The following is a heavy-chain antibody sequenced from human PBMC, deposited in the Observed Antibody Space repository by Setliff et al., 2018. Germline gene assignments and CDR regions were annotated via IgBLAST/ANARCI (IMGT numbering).Heavy chain of an antibody. CDR1: GASISSYY. Sequence: SLTCSVSGASISSYYWSWIRQPPGKGLEWIGYIYTSGTTKYNPSLKSRVTISIDTSKSQFSLNLSSVTAADTAVYYCARIAYGSGSYYFDYWGQGALVTVSS. CDR3: ARIAYGSGSYYFDY. CDR2: IYTSGTT. V-gene: IGHV4-4*08. D-gene: IGHD3-10*01. J-gene: IGHJ4*02.